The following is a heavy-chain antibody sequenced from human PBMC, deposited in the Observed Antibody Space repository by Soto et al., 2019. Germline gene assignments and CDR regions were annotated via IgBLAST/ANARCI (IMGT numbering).Heavy chain of an antibody. CDR1: GYTFTGYF. V-gene: IGHV1-2*02. D-gene: IGHD3-10*01. J-gene: IGHJ5*02. CDR3: ARVIRGAYYNSPLDT. Sequence: ASVQVSCKASGYTFTGYFMHWVRQAPGQGLEWMGWINPYSGGADYAQSFQGRVTMTRDTSISTVYMELSRLRFDDTAVYYCARVIRGAYYNSPLDTWGQGTVVTVSS. CDR2: INPYSGGA.